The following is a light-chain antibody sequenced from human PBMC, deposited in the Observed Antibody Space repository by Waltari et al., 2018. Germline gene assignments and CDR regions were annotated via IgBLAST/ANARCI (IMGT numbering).Light chain of an antibody. CDR1: QSVTRY. CDR3: QQRSNWPPIT. J-gene: IGKJ5*01. CDR2: DAA. V-gene: IGKV3-11*01. Sequence: EIVLTQSPATLSLSPGERATLSCRASQSVTRYVAWYQQRPGHAPRLLIFDAANRATGSPARFSGSGSGTDFTLTISSLEPEDFAVYYCQQRSNWPPITFGQGTRLEIK.